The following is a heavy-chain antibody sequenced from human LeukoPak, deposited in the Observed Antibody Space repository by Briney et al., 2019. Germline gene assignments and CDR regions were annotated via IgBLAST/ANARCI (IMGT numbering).Heavy chain of an antibody. V-gene: IGHV4-61*03. Sequence: SETLSLTCTVSGDSVTSGDYYWNWIRQPPGRGLEWIGYILYSGYASYNLSFWSRVTISVDTSKNHVFLRLTSVTPADTALYYCARGRDPYKVGYWGQGTLVTVSS. CDR2: ILYSGYA. CDR3: ARGRDPYKVGY. D-gene: IGHD5-24*01. CDR1: GDSVTSGDYY. J-gene: IGHJ1*01.